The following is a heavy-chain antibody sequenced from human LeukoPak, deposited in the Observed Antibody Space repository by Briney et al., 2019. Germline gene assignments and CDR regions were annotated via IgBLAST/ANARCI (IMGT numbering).Heavy chain of an antibody. CDR1: GFTFSSYA. J-gene: IGHJ4*02. Sequence: PGGSLRLSCAASGFTFSSYAMSWVRQAPGKGLEWVSAISGSGGSTYYADSVKGRFTISRDNSKNTLYLQMNSLRAEDTAVYYCAKDSYYDFWSGHNYFDYWGQGTLVTVSS. D-gene: IGHD3-3*01. CDR2: ISGSGGST. CDR3: AKDSYYDFWSGHNYFDY. V-gene: IGHV3-23*01.